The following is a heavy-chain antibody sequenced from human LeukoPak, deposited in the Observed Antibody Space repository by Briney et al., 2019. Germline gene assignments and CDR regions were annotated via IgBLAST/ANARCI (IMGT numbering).Heavy chain of an antibody. V-gene: IGHV4-39*01. CDR3: ASRWYSSSWSHFDY. CDR1: GGSISSSSYY. D-gene: IGHD6-13*01. J-gene: IGHJ4*02. Sequence: SETLSLTCTVSGGSISSSSYYWGWIRQPPGKGLEWIGSIYYSGSTYYNPSLKSRVTISVDTSKNQFSLKLSSVTAADTAAYYCASRWYSSSWSHFDYWGQGTLVTVSS. CDR2: IYYSGST.